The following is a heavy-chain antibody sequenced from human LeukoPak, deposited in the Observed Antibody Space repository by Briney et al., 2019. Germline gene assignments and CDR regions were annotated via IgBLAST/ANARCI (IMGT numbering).Heavy chain of an antibody. D-gene: IGHD5-12*01. Sequence: PGGSLRLSCAASGFTFSSYSMTWVRQAPGKGLEWVSYISSSSSTIYYADSVKGRFTISRDNAKNSLYLQMNSLRAEDTAVYYCARGGSRATTSSKYYYYGMDVWGQGTTVTVSS. CDR1: GFTFSSYS. J-gene: IGHJ6*02. V-gene: IGHV3-48*01. CDR3: ARGGSRATTSSKYYYYGMDV. CDR2: ISSSSSTI.